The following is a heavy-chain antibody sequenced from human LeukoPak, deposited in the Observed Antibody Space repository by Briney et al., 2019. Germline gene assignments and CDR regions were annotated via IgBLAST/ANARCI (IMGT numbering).Heavy chain of an antibody. V-gene: IGHV3-48*03. CDR2: ISSSGSTI. CDR3: ARITYYYDSSGYGNYMDV. D-gene: IGHD3-22*01. Sequence: GGSLRLSCAASGFTFSSYEMNWVRQAPGKGLEWVSYISSSGSTIYYADSVKGRFTISRDNAKNSLYLQMNSLRAEDTALYYCARITYYYDSSGYGNYMDVWGKGTTVTVSS. CDR1: GFTFSSYE. J-gene: IGHJ6*03.